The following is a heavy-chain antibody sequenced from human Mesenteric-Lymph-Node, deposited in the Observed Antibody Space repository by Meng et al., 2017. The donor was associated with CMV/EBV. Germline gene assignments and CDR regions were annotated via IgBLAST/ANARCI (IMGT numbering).Heavy chain of an antibody. CDR1: GSTFTSYA. V-gene: IGHV7-4-1*02. CDR2: INTNTGNP. D-gene: IGHD6-13*01. J-gene: IGHJ4*02. Sequence: KAAGSTFTSYARNWVRQAPGHGLEWMGWINTNTGNPTYAQSFTGRFVFSLDTSVSTAYLQISSLKAEDTAVYYCARVGASSSWGADYWGQGTLVTVSS. CDR3: ARVGASSSWGADY.